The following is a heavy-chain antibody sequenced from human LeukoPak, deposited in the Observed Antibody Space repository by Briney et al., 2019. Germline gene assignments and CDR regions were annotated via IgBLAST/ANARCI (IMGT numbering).Heavy chain of an antibody. CDR3: ARQLNGSTWYWRYNWFDP. CDR1: GYIFTTYW. D-gene: IGHD2-2*01. J-gene: IGHJ5*02. Sequence: GESLKISCKGSGYIFTTYWIGWVRQMPGKGLEWMGIIYPGDSNTRYSPSFQGQVTISADRSISTAYLQWSSLKASDSAMYYCARQLNGSTWYWRYNWFDPWGQETLVTVSS. CDR2: IYPGDSNT. V-gene: IGHV5-51*01.